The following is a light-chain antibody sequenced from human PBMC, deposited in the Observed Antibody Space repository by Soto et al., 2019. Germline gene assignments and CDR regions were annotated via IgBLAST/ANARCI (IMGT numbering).Light chain of an antibody. CDR1: SSDVGSYNL. V-gene: IGLV2-14*02. CDR3: SSYTSSSTYV. Sequence: QSVLTQPASVSGSPGQSITISCTGTSSDVGSYNLVSWYQQHPGKAPELMVYEVTKRPSGVSNRFSGSKSGNTASLTISGLQAEDEADYYCSSYTSSSTYVFGTGTKVTVL. CDR2: EVT. J-gene: IGLJ1*01.